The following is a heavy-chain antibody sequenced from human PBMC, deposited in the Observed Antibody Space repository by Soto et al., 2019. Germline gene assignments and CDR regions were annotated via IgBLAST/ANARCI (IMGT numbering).Heavy chain of an antibody. D-gene: IGHD3-22*01. J-gene: IGHJ3*02. CDR3: ARGDYFYDRSGYFVDAFDI. CDR1: GFSFRIYW. Sequence: PGGSLRLSCAASGFSFRIYWMSWVRHAPGKGLEWVANIKPDGSERFYVDSVKGRFTISRDNVKNSLSLQMNSLRAEDTAVYYCARGDYFYDRSGYFVDAFDIWGQGTMVTVSS. V-gene: IGHV3-7*01. CDR2: IKPDGSER.